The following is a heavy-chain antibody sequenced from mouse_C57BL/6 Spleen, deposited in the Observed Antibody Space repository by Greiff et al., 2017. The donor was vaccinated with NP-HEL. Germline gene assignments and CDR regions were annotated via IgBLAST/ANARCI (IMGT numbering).Heavy chain of an antibody. Sequence: VQLQQSGAELVMPGASVKLSCKASGYTFTSYWMHWVKQRPGQGLEWIGEIDPSDSYTNYNQKFKGKSTLTVDKSSSTAYMQLSSLTSEDSAVYYCARYYDHAMDYWGQGTSVTVSS. CDR3: ARYYDHAMDY. J-gene: IGHJ4*01. CDR2: IDPSDSYT. V-gene: IGHV1-69*01. CDR1: GYTFTSYW. D-gene: IGHD2-4*01.